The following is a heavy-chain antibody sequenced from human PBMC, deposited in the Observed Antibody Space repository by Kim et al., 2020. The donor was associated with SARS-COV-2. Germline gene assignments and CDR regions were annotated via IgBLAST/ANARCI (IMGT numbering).Heavy chain of an antibody. CDR1: GDSVSSNSAA. CDR2: TYYRSKWYN. D-gene: IGHD3-3*01. CDR3: ARETITIFGVVTILAY. J-gene: IGHJ4*02. V-gene: IGHV6-1*01. Sequence: SQTLSLTCAISGDSVSSNSAAWNWIRQSPSRGLEWLGRTYYRSKWYNDYAVSVESRITINPDTSKNQFSLQLNSVTPEDTAVYYCARETITIFGVVTILAYWGQGTLVTVSS.